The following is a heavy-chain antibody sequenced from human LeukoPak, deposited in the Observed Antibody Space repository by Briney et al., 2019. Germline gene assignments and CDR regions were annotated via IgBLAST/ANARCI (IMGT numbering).Heavy chain of an antibody. Sequence: PSETLSLTGTVSGGSIRSYFWSWIRQPPGKGLEWIGYIYYSGSTNYNPSLKSRVSISVDTSKNQFSLKLSSVTAADTAVYYCARTGSTVTMLYPFDHWGQGTLVTVSS. J-gene: IGHJ4*02. CDR3: ARTGSTVTMLYPFDH. CDR1: GGSIRSYF. V-gene: IGHV4-59*01. CDR2: IYYSGST. D-gene: IGHD4-17*01.